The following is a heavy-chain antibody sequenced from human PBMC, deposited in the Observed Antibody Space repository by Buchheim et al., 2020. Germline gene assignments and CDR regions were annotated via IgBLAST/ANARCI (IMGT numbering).Heavy chain of an antibody. CDR3: TTGIYDSSGYYYVFDFDY. CDR2: IKSKTDGGTT. D-gene: IGHD3-22*01. Sequence: EVQLVESGGGLVKPGGSLRLSCAASGFIFSNAWMSWVRQAPGKGLEWVGRIKSKTDGGTTDYAAPVKGRFTISRDDSKNTLYLQMNSLKTEDTAVYYCTTGIYDSSGYYYVFDFDYWGQGTL. CDR1: GFIFSNAW. J-gene: IGHJ4*02. V-gene: IGHV3-15*01.